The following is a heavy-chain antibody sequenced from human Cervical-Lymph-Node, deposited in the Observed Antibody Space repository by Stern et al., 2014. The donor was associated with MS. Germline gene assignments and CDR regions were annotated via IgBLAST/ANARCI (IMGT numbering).Heavy chain of an antibody. Sequence: VHLVESGSELKKPGDSVKVSCKASGYTFNNYAMNWVRQAPGQGLEWMGWISTNTGDPDYAQGFTGRFVFSMDTSVSTAYLQITSLKAEDTAVYYCARPNDSSGLFDQWGQGTLVTVSS. D-gene: IGHD6-19*01. CDR1: GYTFNNYA. J-gene: IGHJ5*02. CDR3: ARPNDSSGLFDQ. V-gene: IGHV7-4-1*02. CDR2: ISTNTGDP.